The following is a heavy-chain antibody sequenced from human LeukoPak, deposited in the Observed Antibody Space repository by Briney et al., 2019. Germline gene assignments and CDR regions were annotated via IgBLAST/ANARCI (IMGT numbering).Heavy chain of an antibody. Sequence: GGSLRLSCEASGFNTSSHYMHWVRQAPGKGLEWVSAISGSGGSTYYADSVKGRFTISRDNSKNTLYLQMNSLRAEDTAVYYCAKGSYWFDPWGQGTLVTVSS. J-gene: IGHJ5*02. CDR2: ISGSGGST. CDR3: AKGSYWFDP. V-gene: IGHV3-23*01. CDR1: GFNTSSHY.